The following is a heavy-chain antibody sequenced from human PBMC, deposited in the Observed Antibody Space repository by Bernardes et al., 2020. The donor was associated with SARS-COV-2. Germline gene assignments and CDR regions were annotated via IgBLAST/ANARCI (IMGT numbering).Heavy chain of an antibody. CDR3: AHRLRSRRWYYFDY. CDR1: GFSLSTDGVS. Sequence: SGPTLVKPTQTLTLTCTYSGFSLSTDGVSVGWIRQHPGQALEWLTLIYWDDEKRYRPSLKSRLTITKDTSKNQVVLTMTNMDPVDTATYYCAHRLRSRRWYYFDYWGQGTLVSVSS. D-gene: IGHD6-13*01. J-gene: IGHJ4*02. V-gene: IGHV2-5*02. CDR2: IYWDDEK.